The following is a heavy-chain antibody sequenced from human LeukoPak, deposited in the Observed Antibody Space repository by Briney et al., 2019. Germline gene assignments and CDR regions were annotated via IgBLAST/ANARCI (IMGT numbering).Heavy chain of an antibody. D-gene: IGHD2-21*01. CDR2: FDPEDGET. J-gene: IGHJ5*01. CDR1: GYTLTELS. V-gene: IGHV1-24*01. CDR3: ARGPRGAPRGLDS. Sequence: ASVKVSCKVSGYTLTELSMHWVRQAPGKGLEWMGGFDPEDGETIYAQKFQGRVTMTEDTSTDTAYMELRRLKSDDTAVYFCARGPRGAPRGLDSWGQGTLVTVSS.